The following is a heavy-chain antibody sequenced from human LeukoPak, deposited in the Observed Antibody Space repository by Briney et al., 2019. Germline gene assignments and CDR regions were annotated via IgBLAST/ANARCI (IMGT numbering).Heavy chain of an antibody. CDR1: GFTFSSYG. J-gene: IGHJ4*02. CDR3: AKDPLGGSPYYFDY. V-gene: IGHV3-23*01. D-gene: IGHD4-23*01. CDR2: ISGSGGST. Sequence: GGSLRLSCVASGFTFSSYGMTWVRQAPGKGLEWVSAISGSGGSTYYADSVKGRFTISRDNSMNTLYLQMNSLRAEDTAVYYCAKDPLGGSPYYFDYWGQGTLVTVSS.